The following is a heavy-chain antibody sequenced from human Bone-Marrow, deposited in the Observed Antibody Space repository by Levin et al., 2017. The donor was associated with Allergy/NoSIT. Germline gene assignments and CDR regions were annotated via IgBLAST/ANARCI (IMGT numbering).Heavy chain of an antibody. D-gene: IGHD2/OR15-2a*01. V-gene: IGHV3-15*01. CDR3: TTSCNRDPFDY. CDR2: IRRKSDGGTT. CDR1: GFTFSNAW. J-gene: IGHJ4*02. Sequence: GGSLRLSCAASGFTFSNAWMSWVRQAPGKGLEWVGLIRRKSDGGTTDYAAPVKGRFTISRDDLKNTLYLEMNSLKIEDTAVYYCTTSCNRDPFDYWGQGTLVTVSS.